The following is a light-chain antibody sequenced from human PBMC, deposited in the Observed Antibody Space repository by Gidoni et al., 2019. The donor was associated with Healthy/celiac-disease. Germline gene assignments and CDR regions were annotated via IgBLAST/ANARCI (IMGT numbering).Light chain of an antibody. V-gene: IGLV3-21*03. J-gene: IGLJ7*01. Sequence: SYVLTQPPSVSVAPGKTARITCGGKNIGSKIVHWYQQKPGQAPVLVVYDDSDRPSGIPERFSGSNSGNTATLTIRRVEAGDEADYYCQVWDSSSDHHAVFGGGTQLTVL. CDR3: QVWDSSSDHHAV. CDR2: DDS. CDR1: NIGSKI.